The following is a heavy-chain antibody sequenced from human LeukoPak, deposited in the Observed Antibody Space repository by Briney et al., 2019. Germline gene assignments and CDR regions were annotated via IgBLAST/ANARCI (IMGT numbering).Heavy chain of an antibody. CDR2: ISGSGGST. CDR3: AKVRWGSDNALDS. D-gene: IGHD3-16*01. J-gene: IGHJ4*02. V-gene: IGHV3-23*01. CDR1: GFTFSSYA. Sequence: GGSLRLFCAASGFTFSSYAMSWVRQAPGKGLEWVSAISGSGGSTYYADSVKGRFTISRDNSKNTLYLQMNSLRAEDTAVYYCAKVRWGSDNALDSWGQGTLVTGSS.